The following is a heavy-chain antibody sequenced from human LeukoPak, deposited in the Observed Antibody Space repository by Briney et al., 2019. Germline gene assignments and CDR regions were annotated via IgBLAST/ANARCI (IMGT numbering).Heavy chain of an antibody. D-gene: IGHD5-18*01. CDR3: AKDITPRDSYYYWHSD. CDR2: ISSSSSYI. V-gene: IGHV3-21*04. J-gene: IGHJ4*02. CDR1: GFTFSSYS. Sequence: GGSLILSCVASGFTFSSYSMNWVRQAPGKGLEWVSSISSSSSYIYYADSVKGRFTISRDNAKNSLYLQMNSLRPEDTALYYCAKDITPRDSYYYWHSDWGQGTLVTVSP.